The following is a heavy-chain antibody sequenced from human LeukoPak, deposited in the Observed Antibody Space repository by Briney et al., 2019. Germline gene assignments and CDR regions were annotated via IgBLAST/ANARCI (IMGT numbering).Heavy chain of an antibody. D-gene: IGHD5-24*01. CDR2: IHNSGST. V-gene: IGHV4-59*08. CDR3: ARPTYGNRWFYFDY. J-gene: IGHJ4*02. CDR1: GVSINKYY. Sequence: SETLSLTCTVSGVSINKYYWSWIRQSPGKGLEWIGYIHNSGSTNYNPSLKSRVTISVDTSENQFSLNLRSVTAADTAVYYCARPTYGNRWFYFDYWGQGTLVTVSS.